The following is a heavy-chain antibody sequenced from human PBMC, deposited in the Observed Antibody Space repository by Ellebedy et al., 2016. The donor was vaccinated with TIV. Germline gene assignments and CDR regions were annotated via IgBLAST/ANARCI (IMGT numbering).Heavy chain of an antibody. Sequence: GGSLRLXCAASGFTFRSYAMSWVRQAPGKGLEWVSTISSSGDSTSYADSVRGRFTISRDNSKNTLYLQMNSLRAEDTAGYYCAKDQASSPAADYYYGLDVWGQGITVTVSS. J-gene: IGHJ6*02. CDR3: AKDQASSPAADYYYGLDV. CDR2: ISSSGDST. CDR1: GFTFRSYA. V-gene: IGHV3-23*01. D-gene: IGHD2-2*01.